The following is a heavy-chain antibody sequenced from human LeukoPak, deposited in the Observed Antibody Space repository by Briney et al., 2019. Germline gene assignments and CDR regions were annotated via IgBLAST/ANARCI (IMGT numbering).Heavy chain of an antibody. CDR1: GFTFSSYE. Sequence: GGSLRLSCAASGFTFSSYEMNWVRQAPGKGLEWVSYISSSGSTIYYADSAKGRFTISRDNAKNSLYLQMNSLRAEDTAVYYCARDRLDGCSSTSCYSDWGQGTLVTVSS. CDR2: ISSSGSTI. V-gene: IGHV3-48*03. CDR3: ARDRLDGCSSTSCYSD. D-gene: IGHD2-2*01. J-gene: IGHJ4*02.